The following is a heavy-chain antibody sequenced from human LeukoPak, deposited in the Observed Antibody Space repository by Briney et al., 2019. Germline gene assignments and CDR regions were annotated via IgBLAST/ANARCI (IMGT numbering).Heavy chain of an antibody. V-gene: IGHV4-31*03. CDR1: GGSISSGGYY. Sequence: SETLSLTCTVSGGSISSGGYYWSWIRQHPGKGLEWIGYIYYSGSTYYNPSLKSRVTISVDTSKNRFSLKLSSVTAADTAVYYCARVQIAAKAFDIWGQGTMVTVSS. J-gene: IGHJ3*02. D-gene: IGHD6-13*01. CDR3: ARVQIAAKAFDI. CDR2: IYYSGST.